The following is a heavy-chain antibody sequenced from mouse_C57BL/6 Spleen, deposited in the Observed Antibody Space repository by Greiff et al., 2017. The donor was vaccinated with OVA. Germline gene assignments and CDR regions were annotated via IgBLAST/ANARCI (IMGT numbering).Heavy chain of an antibody. J-gene: IGHJ1*03. CDR1: GFTITDYY. CDR2: IDPADGDT. CDR3: TPNGDVRYFDV. D-gene: IGHD4-1*01. V-gene: IGHV14-1*01. Sequence: EVQLQQSGAELVRPGASVKLSCTASGFTITDYYMHWVKQRPEQGLEWIGRIDPADGDTEYAPKFQGKATMTADTSSNTAYLQLSSLTSEDTAVYYCTPNGDVRYFDVWGTGTTVTVSS.